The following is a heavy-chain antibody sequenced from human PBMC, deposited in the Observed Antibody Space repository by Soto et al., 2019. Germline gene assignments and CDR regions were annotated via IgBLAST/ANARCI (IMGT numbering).Heavy chain of an antibody. CDR1: GYTFTSYA. CDR3: ARSSGWYYYGMDV. D-gene: IGHD6-19*01. J-gene: IGHJ6*02. V-gene: IGHV1-3*01. Sequence: ASVTVSCKASGYTFTSYAMHWVRQAPGQRLEWMGWINAGNGNTKYSQKFQGRVTITRDTSASTAYMKLSSLRSEDTAVYYCARSSGWYYYGMDVWGQGTTVTVSS. CDR2: INAGNGNT.